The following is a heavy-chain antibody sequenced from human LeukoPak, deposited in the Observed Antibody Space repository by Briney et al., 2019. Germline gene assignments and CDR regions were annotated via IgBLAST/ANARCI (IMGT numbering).Heavy chain of an antibody. J-gene: IGHJ4*02. D-gene: IGHD3-10*02. CDR2: IYYSGST. CDR3: ARAADYVPDY. Sequence: SETLSLTCTVSGGSISSSSYYWSWIRQPPGKGLEWIGYIYYSGSTNYNSSLKSRVTISVDTSQNQFSLKLSSVTAADTAVYYCARAADYVPDYWGQGTLVTVSS. CDR1: GGSISSSSYY. V-gene: IGHV4-61*01.